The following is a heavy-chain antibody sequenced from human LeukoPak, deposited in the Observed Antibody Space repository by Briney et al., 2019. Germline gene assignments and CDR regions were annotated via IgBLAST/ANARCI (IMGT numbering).Heavy chain of an antibody. J-gene: IGHJ5*02. CDR3: ARDDYGDSKGRFDP. V-gene: IGHV1-18*04. Sequence: ASVKVSCKASGYTFTGYYIHWVRQAPGQGLEWMGWISVYNGNTNYAQKLQGRLTMTTDTSTSTAYMELRSPRSDDTAVYYCARDDYGDSKGRFDPWGQGTLVTVSS. CDR1: GYTFTGYY. D-gene: IGHD4-17*01. CDR2: ISVYNGNT.